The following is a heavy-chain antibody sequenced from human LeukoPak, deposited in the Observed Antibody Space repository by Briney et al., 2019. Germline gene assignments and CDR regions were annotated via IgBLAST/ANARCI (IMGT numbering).Heavy chain of an antibody. V-gene: IGHV4-34*01. CDR2: INHSGST. D-gene: IGHD3-22*01. J-gene: IGHJ4*02. CDR3: ARSSDSSGYYLYYFDY. Sequence: SETLSLTCAVYGGSFSGYYWSWIRQPPGKGLEWIGEINHSGSTNYNPSLKSRVTISVDTSKNQFSLKLSSVTAADTAVYYCARSSDSSGYYLYYFDYWGQGTLVTVSS. CDR1: GGSFSGYY.